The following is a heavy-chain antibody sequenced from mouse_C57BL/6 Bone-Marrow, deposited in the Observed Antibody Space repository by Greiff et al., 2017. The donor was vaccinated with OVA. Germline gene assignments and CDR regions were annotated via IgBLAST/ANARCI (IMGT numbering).Heavy chain of an antibody. CDR3: ARDRNWDRYFDV. V-gene: IGHV5-4*01. Sequence: EVQLVESGGGLVKPGGSLKLSCAASGFTFSSYAMSWVRQTPEKRLEWVATISDGGSYTYYPDNVKGRFTISRDNAKNNLYLQMSHLKSEDTAMYYCARDRNWDRYFDVWGTGTTVTVSS. D-gene: IGHD4-1*01. CDR2: ISDGGSYT. J-gene: IGHJ1*03. CDR1: GFTFSSYA.